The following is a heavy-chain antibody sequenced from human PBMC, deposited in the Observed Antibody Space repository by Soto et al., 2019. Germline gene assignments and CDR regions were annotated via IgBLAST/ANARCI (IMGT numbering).Heavy chain of an antibody. V-gene: IGHV1-8*01. J-gene: IGHJ5*02. D-gene: IGHD1-1*01. CDR1: GYTFTSYD. CDR2: MNPNSGNT. CDR3: ARERRTTDRYWFDR. Sequence: QVQLVQSGAEVKKPGASVKVSCKASGYTFTSYDINWVRQATGQGLEWMGWMNPNSGNTGYAQKSQGRVTMTKNTSISTAYMELSSLRSEGTAVYYCARERRTTDRYWFDRWGQGTLVIGSS.